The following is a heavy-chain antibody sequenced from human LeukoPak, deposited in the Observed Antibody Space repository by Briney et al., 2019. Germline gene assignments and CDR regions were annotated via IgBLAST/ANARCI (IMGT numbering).Heavy chain of an antibody. D-gene: IGHD1-7*01. CDR2: INPNSGGT. J-gene: IGHJ5*02. Sequence: ASVKVSCKASGYTFTGYYIHWVRQAPGQGLEWMGWINPNSGGTNYAQKFQGRVTMTRDTSISTAYMELSRLRSDDTAVYYCARTNWNYSPFDPWGQGTLVTVSS. CDR1: GYTFTGYY. CDR3: ARTNWNYSPFDP. V-gene: IGHV1-2*02.